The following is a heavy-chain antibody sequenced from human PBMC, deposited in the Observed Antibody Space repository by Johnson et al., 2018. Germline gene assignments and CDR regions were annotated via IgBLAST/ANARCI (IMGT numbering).Heavy chain of an antibody. D-gene: IGHD1-26*01. V-gene: IGHV3-7*01. CDR2: IKQDGSEK. Sequence: VQLGQSGGGLVQPGGSLRLSCAASGFTFSSYWMSWVRQAPGKGLEWVANIKQDGSEKYYVDSVKGRFTISRDNSKNTLYLQMNSLRAEETAVYYCAKEGVMEWEYYGPFQYWGPGTLVTVSS. CDR3: AKEGVMEWEYYGPFQY. CDR1: GFTFSSYW. J-gene: IGHJ1*01.